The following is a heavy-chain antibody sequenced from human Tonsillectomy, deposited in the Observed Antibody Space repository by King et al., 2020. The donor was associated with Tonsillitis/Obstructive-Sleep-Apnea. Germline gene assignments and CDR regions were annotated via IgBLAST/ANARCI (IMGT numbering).Heavy chain of an antibody. CDR1: GFTFSSYA. CDR3: VKGTSGEFYYYYMDV. Sequence: VQLVESGGGLVQPGGSLRLSCSASGFTFSSYAVHWVRQAPGKGLEFVSAISRHGGSTYYADSVKGRCTISRDNSKNTVYLQLSSLRAEDTAIYYCVKGTSGEFYYYYMDVWGKGTTVTVSS. CDR2: ISRHGGST. D-gene: IGHD3-10*01. V-gene: IGHV3-64D*06. J-gene: IGHJ6*03.